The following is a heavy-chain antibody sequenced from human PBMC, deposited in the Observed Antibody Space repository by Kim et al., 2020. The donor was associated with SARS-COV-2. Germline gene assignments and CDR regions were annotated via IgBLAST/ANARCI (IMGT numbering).Heavy chain of an antibody. CDR2: VKGRPNNYAA. CDR1: GFTFSGST. D-gene: IGHD4-17*01. J-gene: IGHJ4*02. Sequence: GGSLRLSCAASGFTFSGSTLHWVRQASGKGLEWVGRVKGRPNNYAAVYSASLKGRFTISRDDSKHTTSLQMNSLKTEDTAVYFCIYGDQFDYWGQGTLVTVSS. CDR3: IYGDQFDY. V-gene: IGHV3-73*01.